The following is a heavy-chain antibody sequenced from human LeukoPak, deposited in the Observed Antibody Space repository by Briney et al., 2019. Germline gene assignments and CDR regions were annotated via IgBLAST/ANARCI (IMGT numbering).Heavy chain of an antibody. Sequence: PSETLSLTCTVSGGSISSSGYYWGWIRQPPGKGLEWIGSVDYTGITSHSPSLKSRVTISVDTSKNQFSLKVSSVSAADTGVYYCARDSGGGVVDYWGQGTLVTVSS. CDR3: ARDSGGGVVDY. J-gene: IGHJ4*02. CDR1: GGSISSSGYY. CDR2: VDYTGIT. D-gene: IGHD6-19*01. V-gene: IGHV4-39*02.